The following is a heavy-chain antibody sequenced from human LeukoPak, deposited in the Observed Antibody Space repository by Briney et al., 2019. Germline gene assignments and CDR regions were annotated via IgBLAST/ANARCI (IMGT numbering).Heavy chain of an antibody. Sequence: PSETLSLTCDVSGVSVTTSDGWSWVRQSPGKAREWLGHIYQNETTNYNPSLKSRVTISVDTSKNQFSLKLSSVTAADTAVYYCARMYYYDTQFFDYWGQGTLVTVSS. CDR1: GVSVTTSDG. V-gene: IGHV4-4*02. J-gene: IGHJ4*02. CDR2: IYQNETT. D-gene: IGHD3-22*01. CDR3: ARMYYYDTQFFDY.